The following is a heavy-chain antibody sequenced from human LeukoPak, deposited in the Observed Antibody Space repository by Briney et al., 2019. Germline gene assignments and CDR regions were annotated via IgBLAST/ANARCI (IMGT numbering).Heavy chain of an antibody. CDR2: ITSDGSST. CDR3: AGDSVAVAGDFDY. CDR1: GFTFSNYW. J-gene: IGHJ4*02. D-gene: IGHD6-19*01. Sequence: GGSLRLSCATSGFTFSNYWMHWVRQAPGKGLVSVSHITSDGSSTFYADSVKGRFIISRDNAKNTLYLQMNSLRAEDTAVYYCAGDSVAVAGDFDYWGQGTLVTVSS. V-gene: IGHV3-74*01.